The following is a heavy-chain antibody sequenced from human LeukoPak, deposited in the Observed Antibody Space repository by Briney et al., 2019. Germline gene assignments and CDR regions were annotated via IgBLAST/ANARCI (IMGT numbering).Heavy chain of an antibody. CDR2: INPNSGGT. CDR1: GYTFTGYY. V-gene: IGHV1-2*02. D-gene: IGHD2-21*02. CDR3: ARLFYCGGDCYEY. J-gene: IGHJ4*02. Sequence: WASVKVSCKASGYTFTGYYMHWVRQAPGQGLEWMGWINPNSGGTNYAQKFQGRVTMTRDTSISTAYMELSRLRSDDTAVYYCARLFYCGGDCYEYWGQGTLVTVSS.